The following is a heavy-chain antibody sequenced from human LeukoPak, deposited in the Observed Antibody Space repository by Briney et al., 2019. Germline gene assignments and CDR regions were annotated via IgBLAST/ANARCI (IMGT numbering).Heavy chain of an antibody. CDR1: GYSFSTYW. CDR3: ARRPLYSTSSCYDFDY. V-gene: IGHV5-51*01. Sequence: GESLKISCKGSGYSFSTYWIAWVRQMPGKGLEWMGIIYPADSDTRYSPSFQGQVTISADKSINTAYLQWSSLRASDTAMYYCARRPLYSTSSCYDFDYWGQGTLVTVSS. J-gene: IGHJ4*02. D-gene: IGHD2-2*01. CDR2: IYPADSDT.